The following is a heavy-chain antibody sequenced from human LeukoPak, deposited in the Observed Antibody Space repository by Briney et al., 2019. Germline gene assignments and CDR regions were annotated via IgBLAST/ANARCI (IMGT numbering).Heavy chain of an antibody. Sequence: GGSLRLSCAASGFTFSSYAMSWVRQAPGKGLEWVSAISGSGGSTYYADSVKGRFTISRDNSKNTLYLQMNSLRAEDTAVYYCAKDRVGYSSSWYLSGWGQGTLVTVSS. CDR1: GFTFSSYA. J-gene: IGHJ4*02. V-gene: IGHV3-23*01. D-gene: IGHD6-13*01. CDR3: AKDRVGYSSSWYLSG. CDR2: ISGSGGST.